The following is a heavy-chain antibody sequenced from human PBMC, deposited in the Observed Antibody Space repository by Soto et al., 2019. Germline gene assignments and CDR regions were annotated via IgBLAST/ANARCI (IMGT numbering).Heavy chain of an antibody. D-gene: IGHD2-15*01. V-gene: IGHV1-69*01. J-gene: IGHJ4*02. CDR2: IIPILGTA. CDR1: GGTFGSYA. Sequence: VQLVQSGAEVKKPGSSVKVSCKASGGTFGSYAISWVRQAPGQGLEWMGGIIPILGTANYAQKFQGRGTITADESTSTAYMELSSLRSEDTAVYYCARDRDGSCPMCLDYWGQGTLVTVSS. CDR3: ARDRDGSCPMCLDY.